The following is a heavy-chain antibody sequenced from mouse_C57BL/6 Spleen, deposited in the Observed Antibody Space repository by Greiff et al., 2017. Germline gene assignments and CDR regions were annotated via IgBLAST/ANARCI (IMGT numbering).Heavy chain of an antibody. CDR2: IDPSDSYT. D-gene: IGHD1-1*01. V-gene: IGHV1-69*01. CDR1: GYTFTSYW. CDR3: ARMITTVPFAY. J-gene: IGHJ2*01. Sequence: QVQLQQPGAELVMPGASVKLSCKASGYTFTSYWLHWVKQRPGQGLEWIGEIDPSDSYTNYNQQFKGKSTLTVDKSSSTAYMQLIILTSEDSAVYYCARMITTVPFAYWGQGTTLTVSS.